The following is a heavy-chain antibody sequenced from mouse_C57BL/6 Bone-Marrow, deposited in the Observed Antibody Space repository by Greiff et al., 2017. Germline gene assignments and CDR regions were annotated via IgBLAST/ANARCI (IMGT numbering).Heavy chain of an antibody. CDR3: TTEAMDY. Sequence: EVQLQQSGAELVRPGASVKFSCTASGFNIKDDYMHWVKQRPEQGLEWIGWIDPENGDTEYASKFQGKATITADTSSNTAYLQLSSLTSEDTAVYYCTTEAMDYWGQGTSVTVSS. CDR1: GFNIKDDY. CDR2: IDPENGDT. J-gene: IGHJ4*01. V-gene: IGHV14-4*01.